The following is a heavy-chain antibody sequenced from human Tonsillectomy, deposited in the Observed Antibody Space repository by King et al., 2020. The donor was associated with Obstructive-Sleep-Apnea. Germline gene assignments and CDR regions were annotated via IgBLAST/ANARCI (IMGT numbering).Heavy chain of an antibody. D-gene: IGHD1-26*01. CDR1: GFTFSSYS. CDR2: ISSSSSDR. Sequence: VQLVESGGGLVKPGGSLRLSCAASGFTFSSYSMNWVRQAPGEGLEWGSPISSSSSDRYYADTVQGRLTISRDNAKNSLYLQMNSLRAEDTAVYYCARDRMRYSGSLDAFDIWGQGTMVTVSS. V-gene: IGHV3-21*01. CDR3: ARDRMRYSGSLDAFDI. J-gene: IGHJ3*02.